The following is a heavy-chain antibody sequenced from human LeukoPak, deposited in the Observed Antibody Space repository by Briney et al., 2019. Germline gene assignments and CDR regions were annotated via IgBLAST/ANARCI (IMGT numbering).Heavy chain of an antibody. D-gene: IGHD1-26*01. CDR3: ARDGRGSYYHADY. Sequence: SETLSLTCAVYGGSFSGYYWSWIRQPPGKGLEWIGEINHSGSTNHNPSLKSRVTISVDTSKNQFSLKLSSVTAADTAVYYCARDGRGSYYHADYWGQGTLVTVSS. CDR1: GGSFSGYY. V-gene: IGHV4-34*01. CDR2: INHSGST. J-gene: IGHJ4*02.